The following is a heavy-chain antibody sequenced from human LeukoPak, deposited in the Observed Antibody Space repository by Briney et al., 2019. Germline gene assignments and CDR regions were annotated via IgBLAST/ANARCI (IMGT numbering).Heavy chain of an antibody. CDR3: ARDSLHFGVAEMFDP. Sequence: ASVKVSCKASGYTFTSYGFSWVRQAPGQGLEWMGWISGYSGNTNYAQRFQGRFTMTTDTSTSTAYMELRSLRSDDTAVYYCARDSLHFGVAEMFDPWGQGILVTVSS. D-gene: IGHD3-3*01. J-gene: IGHJ5*02. CDR2: ISGYSGNT. CDR1: GYTFTSYG. V-gene: IGHV1-18*01.